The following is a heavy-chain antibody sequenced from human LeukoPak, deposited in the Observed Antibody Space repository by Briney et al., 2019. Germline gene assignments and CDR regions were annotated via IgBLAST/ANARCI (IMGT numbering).Heavy chain of an antibody. Sequence: SETLSLTXTVSGGSISSYYWSWIRQPAGKGLEWIGRIYTSGSTNYNPSLKSRVTMSVDTSKNQFSLKLSSVTAADTAVYYCARAIDYYDSSGYYYDYWGQGTLVTVSS. CDR1: GGSISSYY. D-gene: IGHD3-22*01. J-gene: IGHJ4*02. CDR2: IYTSGST. CDR3: ARAIDYYDSSGYYYDY. V-gene: IGHV4-4*07.